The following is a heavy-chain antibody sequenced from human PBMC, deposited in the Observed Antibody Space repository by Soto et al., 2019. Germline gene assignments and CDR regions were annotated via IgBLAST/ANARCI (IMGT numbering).Heavy chain of an antibody. Sequence: SVKVSCKGSGGTFNAHAISWVRQAPGQGLEWMGGIIPIFGTPNYAQKFQGRLTINADTSTTTAYLELSSLRSDDTAVYFCARVRCTLSLEESDVIWGQGTLVTVSS. CDR2: IIPIFGTP. CDR1: GGTFNAHA. V-gene: IGHV1-69*06. J-gene: IGHJ4*02. CDR3: ARVRCTLSLEESDVI. D-gene: IGHD2-8*01.